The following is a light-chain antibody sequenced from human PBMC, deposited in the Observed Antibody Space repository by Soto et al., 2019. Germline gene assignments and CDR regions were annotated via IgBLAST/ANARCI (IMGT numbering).Light chain of an antibody. J-gene: IGKJ3*01. CDR1: QTLRNK. V-gene: IGKV3-15*01. CDR3: QQHNAWPLT. Sequence: IVLTQSPGTLSVSPGERVILSCRASQTLRNKLAWYQQKPGQAPRLLIYVGFTRATGIPARFSGSGSGTAFTLTINSLQSEDFAIYYCQQHNAWPLTFGPGTKLDLK. CDR2: VGF.